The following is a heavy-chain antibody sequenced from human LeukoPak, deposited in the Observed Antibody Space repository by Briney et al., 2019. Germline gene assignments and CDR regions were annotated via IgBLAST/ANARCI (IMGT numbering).Heavy chain of an antibody. CDR3: ARDLSGSSGY. CDR2: ISYDGSNK. V-gene: IGHV3-30*04. CDR1: GFTFSSYA. Sequence: GRSLRLSCAASGFTFSSYAMHWVRQAPGKGLEWVAVISYDGSNKYYADSAKGRFTIFRDNSKNTLYLQMNSLRAEDTAVYYCARDLSGSSGYWGQGTLVTVSS. D-gene: IGHD2-15*01. J-gene: IGHJ4*02.